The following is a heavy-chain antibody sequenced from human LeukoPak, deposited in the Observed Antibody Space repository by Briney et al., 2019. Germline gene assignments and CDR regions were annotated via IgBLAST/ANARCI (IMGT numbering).Heavy chain of an antibody. CDR3: ARDREYDFWSGSFLYYYYYYGMDV. CDR2: ISSSSSTI. J-gene: IGHJ6*02. CDR1: GFTFSSYS. Sequence: PGGSLRLSCAASGFTFSSYSMNWVRQAPGKGLEWVSYISSSSSTIYYADSVKGRFTISRDNAKNSLYLQMNSLRDEDTAVYYCARDREYDFWSGSFLYYYYYYGMDVWGQGTTVTASS. V-gene: IGHV3-48*02. D-gene: IGHD3-3*01.